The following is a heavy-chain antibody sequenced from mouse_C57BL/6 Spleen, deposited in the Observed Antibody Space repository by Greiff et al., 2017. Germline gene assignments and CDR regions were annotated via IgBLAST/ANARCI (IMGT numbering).Heavy chain of an antibody. V-gene: IGHV1-74*01. CDR3: AIYPDYYSMDY. CDR2: IHPSDSDT. CDR1: GYTFTSYC. J-gene: IGHJ4*01. Sequence: VQLQQPGAELVKPGASVQVSCKASGYTFTSYCMHWVKQRPGQGLEWIGRIHPSDSDTNYNQKFKGKATLTVDKSTSTAYMQLNSLTSEDSAFYYCAIYPDYYSMDYWGQGTPVTVSS.